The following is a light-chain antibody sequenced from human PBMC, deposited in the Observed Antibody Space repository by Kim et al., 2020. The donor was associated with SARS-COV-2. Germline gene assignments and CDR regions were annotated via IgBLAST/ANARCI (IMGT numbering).Light chain of an antibody. J-gene: IGLJ2*01. CDR1: STDXGGXNY. CDR3: SSYAGSNVVV. CDR2: EVT. Sequence: VTVSCTXTSTDXGGXNYVSXYQXHPGKAPHLMIXEVTQRPSGVPDRFSGSKSGNTASLTVSGLQAEXEADYYCSSYAGSNVVVFGGGTQLTVL. V-gene: IGLV2-8*01.